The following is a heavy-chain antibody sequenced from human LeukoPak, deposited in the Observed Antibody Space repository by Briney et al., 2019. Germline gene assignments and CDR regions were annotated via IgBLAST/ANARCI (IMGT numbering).Heavy chain of an antibody. D-gene: IGHD3-10*01. CDR3: ARDRLNYYGSGCYYAAYYGMGV. V-gene: IGHV3-33*01. Sequence: GGSLRLSCAASGFTFSSYGMHWVRQAPGKGLEWVAVIWYDGSNKYYADSVKGRFTISRDNSKNTLYLQMNSLRAEDTAVYYCARDRLNYYGSGCYYAAYYGMGVWGKGTTVTVSS. J-gene: IGHJ6*04. CDR1: GFTFSSYG. CDR2: IWYDGSNK.